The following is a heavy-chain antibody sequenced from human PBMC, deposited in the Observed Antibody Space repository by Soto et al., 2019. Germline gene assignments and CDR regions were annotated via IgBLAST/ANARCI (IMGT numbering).Heavy chain of an antibody. D-gene: IGHD4-17*01. Sequence: GGSLRLSCAGSGFTFSNYAMTWARQAPGKGLEWVSSLLRSGSTTYYADSVKGRFTVSSDKSANSLYLQMDNLRAEDTAIYYCAKDAVSGDGVWLLDSWGQGTVVTVSS. J-gene: IGHJ5*02. CDR3: AKDAVSGDGVWLLDS. CDR1: GFTFSNYA. CDR2: LLRSGSTT. V-gene: IGHV3-23*01.